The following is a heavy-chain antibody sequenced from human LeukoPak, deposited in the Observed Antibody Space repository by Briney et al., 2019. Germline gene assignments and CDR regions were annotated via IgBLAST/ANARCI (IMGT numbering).Heavy chain of an antibody. D-gene: IGHD3-10*01. J-gene: IGHJ4*02. CDR3: ARGRGVQPFDY. CDR1: GGSISSSSYY. V-gene: IGHV4-39*07. CDR2: IYYSGST. Sequence: PSETLSLTCTVSGGSISSSSYYWGWIRQPPGKGLEWIGSIYYSGSTYYNPSLKSRVTISVDTSKNQFSLKLSSVTAADTAVYYCARGRGVQPFDYWGQGTLVTVSS.